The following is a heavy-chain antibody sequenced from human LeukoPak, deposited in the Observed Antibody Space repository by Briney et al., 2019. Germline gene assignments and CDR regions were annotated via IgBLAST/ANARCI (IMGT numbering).Heavy chain of an antibody. J-gene: IGHJ4*02. CDR3: ARRRPSNYYDSSGYSFDY. CDR1: GGSISNSSYY. D-gene: IGHD3-22*01. V-gene: IGHV4-39*01. Sequence: PSETLSLTCTVSGGSISNSSYYWGWIRQPPGKGLEWIGSIYYSGSTYYNPSLKSRVTISVDTSKNQFSLKLSSVTAADTAVYYCARRRPSNYYDSSGYSFDYWGQGTLVTVSS. CDR2: IYYSGST.